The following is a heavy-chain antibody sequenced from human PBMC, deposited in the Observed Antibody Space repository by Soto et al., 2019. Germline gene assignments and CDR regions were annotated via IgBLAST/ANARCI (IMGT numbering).Heavy chain of an antibody. CDR3: ARDKGYCSDTSGPDFDY. Sequence: QVQLVQSGAEVKKPGSSVKVSCKASGGTLSSYTFSWVRQAPGQGLEWMGRVIPNLGVTNYAKKFQGRFTIVVDTSTSTAYMELNSLRYEDTAVYYCARDKGYCSDTSGPDFDYWGQRTLVTVPS. V-gene: IGHV1-69*08. CDR2: VIPNLGVT. D-gene: IGHD2-15*01. CDR1: GGTLSSYT. J-gene: IGHJ4*02.